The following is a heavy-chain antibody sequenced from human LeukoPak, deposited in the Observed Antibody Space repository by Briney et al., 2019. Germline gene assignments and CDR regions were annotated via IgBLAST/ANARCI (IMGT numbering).Heavy chain of an antibody. CDR2: ISVYNGNT. CDR3: ARTILLLSDVLTVPPRGFDY. V-gene: IGHV1-18*01. Sequence: GASVKVSCKASGYTFTTYGISWVRQAPGRGLEWLGRISVYNGNTNYAQKLQGRVTMTTDTSTSTAYMELRSLRSDDTAVYYCARTILLLSDVLTVPPRGFDYWGQGTLVTVSS. D-gene: IGHD3-9*01. CDR1: GYTFTTYG. J-gene: IGHJ4*02.